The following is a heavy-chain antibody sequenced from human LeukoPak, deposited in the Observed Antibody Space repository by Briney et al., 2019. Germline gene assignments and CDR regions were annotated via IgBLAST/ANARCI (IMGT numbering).Heavy chain of an antibody. V-gene: IGHV4-39*01. CDR2: YSGST. D-gene: IGHD1-26*01. J-gene: IGHJ4*02. CDR3: ATLGLLRGAGFNLATHFDY. CDR1: GVSISNNYFY. Sequence: SETLSLTCTVSGVSISNNYFYWAWIRPPPGKGLELIGYSGSTFYNSPLTSRVTISADTSQNQFSLSLTSVTAADTAVYYCATLGLLRGAGFNLATHFDYWGQGTLVAVSS.